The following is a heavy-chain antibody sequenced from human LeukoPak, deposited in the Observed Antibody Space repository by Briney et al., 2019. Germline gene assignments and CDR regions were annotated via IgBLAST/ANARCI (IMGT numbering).Heavy chain of an antibody. J-gene: IGHJ3*02. CDR2: ISYDGSNK. V-gene: IGHV3-30-3*01. CDR1: GFTFSSYA. Sequence: PGGSLRLSCAASGFTFSSYAMHWVRQAPGKGLEWVAVISYDGSNKYYAGSVKGRFTISRDNSKNTLYLQMNSLRAEDTAVYYCARGASLGAFDIWGQGTMVTVSS. CDR3: ARGASLGAFDI. D-gene: IGHD1-26*01.